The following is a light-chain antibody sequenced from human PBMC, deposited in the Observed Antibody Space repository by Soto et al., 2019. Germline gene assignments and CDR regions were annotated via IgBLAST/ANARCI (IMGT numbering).Light chain of an antibody. Sequence: IVLTKSPATLSLSPGERATLSCRASQSVSTYLAWYQQKPGQAPRLLIYGASNRATGIPARFSGSGSRTDFTLTISSLEPEDFAVYYCQQRDNLYTFGQGTKVDIK. CDR1: QSVSTY. CDR3: QQRDNLYT. J-gene: IGKJ2*01. CDR2: GAS. V-gene: IGKV3-11*01.